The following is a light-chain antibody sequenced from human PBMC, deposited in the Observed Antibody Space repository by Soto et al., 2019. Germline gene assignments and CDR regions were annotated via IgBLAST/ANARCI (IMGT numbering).Light chain of an antibody. V-gene: IGLV2-8*01. CDR2: EVS. CDR3: SSYAGSNNWGV. CDR1: SSDFGGYKY. Sequence: QSALTQPPSASGSPGQSVTISCTGTSSDFGGYKYVSWYQRHPGKAPKLMIYEVSKRPSGVPDRFSGSKSGNTASLTVSGLQAEDEADYYCSSYAGSNNWGVFGGGTKLTVL. J-gene: IGLJ2*01.